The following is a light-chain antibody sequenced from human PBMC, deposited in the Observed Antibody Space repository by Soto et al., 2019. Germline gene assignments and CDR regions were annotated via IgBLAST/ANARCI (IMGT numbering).Light chain of an antibody. CDR3: QQYQSYPLT. CDR2: LAS. V-gene: IGKV1-5*03. CDR1: QRISSW. J-gene: IGKJ4*01. Sequence: DIQMTQSPSTLSASVGDRVTITCRASQRISSWLAWYQQKPGKAPKLLIFLASTLESGVASRFSGSGSGTEFTLTISSMQPDDYATYYCQQYQSYPLTFGGGTKVEIK.